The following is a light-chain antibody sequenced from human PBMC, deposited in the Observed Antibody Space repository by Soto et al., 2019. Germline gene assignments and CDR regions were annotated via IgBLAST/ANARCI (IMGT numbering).Light chain of an antibody. CDR1: QSVSSS. J-gene: IGKJ5*01. CDR3: QRRSNWPVT. CDR2: GAS. Sequence: EIVLTQSPATLSLSPGERATLSCRASQSVSSSLAWYQQKPGQAPRLLIYGASNRDGGIPARFSGSGSGTDVTLTISSLGPGDFAVYYCQRRSNWPVTFGQGTRLEIK. V-gene: IGKV3-11*01.